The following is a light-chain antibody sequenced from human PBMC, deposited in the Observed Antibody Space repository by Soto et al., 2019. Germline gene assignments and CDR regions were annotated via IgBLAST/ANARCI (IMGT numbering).Light chain of an antibody. CDR1: SSDVGGYEY. CDR2: EVI. V-gene: IGLV2-8*01. J-gene: IGLJ3*02. CDR3: QAYDNSLSGSWV. Sequence: QSALTQPPSASGSPGQSVTISCTGSSSDVGGYEYVSWYQQHPGKAPKLIIYEVIKRPSGVPDRFSGSKSGNTASLTVSGLQAEDEADYYCQAYDNSLSGSWVFGGGTKLTVL.